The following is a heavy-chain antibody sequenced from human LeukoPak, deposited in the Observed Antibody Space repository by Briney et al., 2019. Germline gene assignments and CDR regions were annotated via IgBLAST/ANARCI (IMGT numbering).Heavy chain of an antibody. CDR2: IIPIFGTA. CDR3: ARPHGDYFDY. D-gene: IGHD4-17*01. CDR1: GGTFSSYA. V-gene: IGHV1-69*05. J-gene: IGHJ4*02. Sequence: SVKVSCKASGGTFSSYAISWVRQAPGQGLEWMGGIIPIFGTANYAQKFQGRVTITRDTSASTAYMELSSLRSEDTAVYYCARPHGDYFDYWGQGTLVTVSS.